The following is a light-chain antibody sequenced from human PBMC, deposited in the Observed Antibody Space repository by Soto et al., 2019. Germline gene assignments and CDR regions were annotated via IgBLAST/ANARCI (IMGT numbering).Light chain of an antibody. V-gene: IGKV3-20*01. CDR3: QQYGSSPWT. CDR1: QSVSSSY. CDR2: GAS. J-gene: IGKJ1*01. Sequence: EIVLTQSPGPLSLSPGERATLSFRVSQSVSSSYLAWYQQKPGQAPRLLIYGASSRATGIPDRSSGSGSGTDFTLTISRLEPEDFAVYYCQQYGSSPWTFGQGTKVDIK.